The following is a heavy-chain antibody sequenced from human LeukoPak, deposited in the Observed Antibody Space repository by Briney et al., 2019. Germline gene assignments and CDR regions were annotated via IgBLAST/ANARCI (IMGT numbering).Heavy chain of an antibody. J-gene: IGHJ4*02. V-gene: IGHV3-66*01. Sequence: GGSLRLSCAASGFTVSSNYMSWVRQPPGKGLEWVSVLYSGGSTYYADSVKGRFTISRDNPKNTLYLQMNSLRAGDTAVYFCARLGSTVTHFDYWGQGTPVTVSS. D-gene: IGHD4-17*01. CDR2: LYSGGST. CDR1: GFTVSSNY. CDR3: ARLGSTVTHFDY.